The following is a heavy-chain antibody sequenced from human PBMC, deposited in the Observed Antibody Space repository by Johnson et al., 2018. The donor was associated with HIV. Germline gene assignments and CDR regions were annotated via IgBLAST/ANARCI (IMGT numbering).Heavy chain of an antibody. CDR2: ISSSGSTI. CDR1: GFTFSDYY. V-gene: IGHV3-11*04. CDR3: ARDVGLLAYCGGDCADAFDI. Sequence: QVQVVESGGGLVKPGGSLRLSCAASGFTFSDYYMSWIRQAPGKGLEWVSYISSSGSTIYYADSVQGRFTISRDNAKHSLYLQMNSLRAEDTAVYYCARDVGLLAYCGGDCADAFDIWGQGTMVTVSS. D-gene: IGHD2-21*01. J-gene: IGHJ3*02.